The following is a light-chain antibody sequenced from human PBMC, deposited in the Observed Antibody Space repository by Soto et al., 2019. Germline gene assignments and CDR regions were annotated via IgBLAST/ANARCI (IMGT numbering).Light chain of an antibody. CDR2: DAS. J-gene: IGKJ4*01. CDR3: QQRSSWPPALS. V-gene: IGKV3-11*01. CDR1: QSVRSF. Sequence: EIVLTQSPATLSLSPGERATLSCRASQSVRSFLAWYQQKPGQAPRLLIYDASNRATGVPGRFSGSGSGTDFTLTISSPEPEDFAVYYCQQRSSWPPALSFGGGTKVE.